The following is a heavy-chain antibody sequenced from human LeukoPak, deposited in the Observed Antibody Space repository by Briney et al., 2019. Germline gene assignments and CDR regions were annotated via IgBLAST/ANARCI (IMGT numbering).Heavy chain of an antibody. CDR3: ASGLWFDP. D-gene: IGHD3-10*01. CDR2: ISYDGSNK. J-gene: IGHJ5*02. CDR1: GFTFSSYG. Sequence: GGSLRLSCAASGFTFSSYGMHWVRQAPGKGLEWVAVISYDGSNKYYADSVKGRFTISRDNSKNTLYLQMNSLRAGDTAVYYCASGLWFDPWGQGTLVTVSS. V-gene: IGHV3-30*03.